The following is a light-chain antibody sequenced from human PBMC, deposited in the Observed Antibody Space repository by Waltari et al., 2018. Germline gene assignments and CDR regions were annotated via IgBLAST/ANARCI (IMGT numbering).Light chain of an antibody. J-gene: IGLJ3*02. CDR2: DVN. CDR1: SSDVGTYNL. Sequence: QSALTQPRSVAGSPGQSVTISCTGTSSDVGTYNLVSWYQHHPGKAPKLMIYDVNKRPSGVPDRFSGSKSGNTASLTISGLQAEDEADYYCCSYAGSYTWVFGGGTKLTVL. CDR3: CSYAGSYTWV. V-gene: IGLV2-11*01.